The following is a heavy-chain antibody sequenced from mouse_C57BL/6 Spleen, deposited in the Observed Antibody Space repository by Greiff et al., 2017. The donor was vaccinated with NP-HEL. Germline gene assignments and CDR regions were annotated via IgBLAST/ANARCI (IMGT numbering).Heavy chain of an antibody. CDR1: GYAFSSSW. CDR3: ATIYYGNYEDWFAY. Sequence: VQLQQSGPELVKPGASVKISCKASGYAFSSSWMNWVKQRPGKGLEWIGRIYPGDGDTNYNGKFKGKATLTADKSSSTAYMQLSSLTSEDSAVYFCATIYYGNYEDWFAYWGQGTLVTVSA. CDR2: IYPGDGDT. J-gene: IGHJ3*01. D-gene: IGHD2-1*01. V-gene: IGHV1-82*01.